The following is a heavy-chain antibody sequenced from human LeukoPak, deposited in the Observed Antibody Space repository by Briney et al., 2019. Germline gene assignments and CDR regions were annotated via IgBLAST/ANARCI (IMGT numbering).Heavy chain of an antibody. V-gene: IGHV3-23*01. Sequence: GESLRPSCAPSGLTFSSNAMSWVRQAPGKGLEWVSAISGSGGSTYYADSVKGRFTISRDNSKNTLYLQMNSLRAEDTAVYYCAKVAGSHFDYWGQGTLVTVSS. CDR1: GLTFSSNA. CDR2: ISGSGGST. CDR3: AKVAGSHFDY. J-gene: IGHJ4*02.